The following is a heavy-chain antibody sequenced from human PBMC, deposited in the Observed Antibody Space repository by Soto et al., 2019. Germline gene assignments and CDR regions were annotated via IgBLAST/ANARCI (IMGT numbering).Heavy chain of an antibody. CDR3: VKDRSDTWSFDN. J-gene: IGHJ4*02. D-gene: IGHD2-8*02. CDR2: VSHDGTLY. V-gene: IGHV3-30*18. CDR1: GFIYSSCA. Sequence: QVQLVESGGGVVQPGRSLRLSCSASGFIYSSCAMHWVRQVPGKGLEWLAVVSHDGTLYPYADSVRGRFTISRDNSRKMLYLQMNSLRPDDTAVYHCVKDRSDTWSFDNWGQGTLVTVSS.